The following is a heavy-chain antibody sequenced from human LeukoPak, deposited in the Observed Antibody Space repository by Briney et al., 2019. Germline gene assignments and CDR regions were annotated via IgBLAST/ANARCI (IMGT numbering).Heavy chain of an antibody. CDR3: TRDHPYYYDNSGYPLDY. CDR2: IRSKTYGGTT. J-gene: IGHJ4*02. Sequence: GGSLRLSCAASGFTFGDYAVSWVRQAPGKGLEWIGFIRSKTYGGTTQYAASVKGRFTLSRDDSKSITYLQMNSPKTEDTAVYYCTRDHPYYYDNSGYPLDYWGQGTLVTVSS. CDR1: GFTFGDYA. V-gene: IGHV3-49*04. D-gene: IGHD3-22*01.